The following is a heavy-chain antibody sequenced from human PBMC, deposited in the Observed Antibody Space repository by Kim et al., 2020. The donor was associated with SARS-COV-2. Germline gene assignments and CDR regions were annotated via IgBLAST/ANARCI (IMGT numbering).Heavy chain of an antibody. D-gene: IGHD2-2*01. V-gene: IGHV3-33*01. CDR2: ISHDGRKE. Sequence: GGSLRLSCAVSGFSLNEHGMHWVRQGTGKGLEWVALISHDGRKEFYADSVRGRFTISRDSSKNTLYLEIDSLRDEDTAVYHCARDRCVSTTCAIGFSDGMDVWRLGTTVTVSS. CDR1: GFSLNEHG. CDR3: ARDRCVSTTCAIGFSDGMDV. J-gene: IGHJ6*02.